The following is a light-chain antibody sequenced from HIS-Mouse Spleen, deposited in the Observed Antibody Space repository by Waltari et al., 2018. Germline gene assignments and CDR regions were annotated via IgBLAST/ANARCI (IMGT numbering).Light chain of an antibody. J-gene: IGKJ2*01. CDR1: QGISRY. CDR3: QQYYSYPYT. CDR2: AAS. V-gene: IGKV1-8*01. Sequence: AIRMTQSPSSLSASTGDSVTITFRASQGISRYLAWYQQEPGKAPKLLIYAASTLQSGVQSRFSGSGAGTEFTLTISCLQSEDFATYYCQQYYSYPYTFGQGTKLEIK.